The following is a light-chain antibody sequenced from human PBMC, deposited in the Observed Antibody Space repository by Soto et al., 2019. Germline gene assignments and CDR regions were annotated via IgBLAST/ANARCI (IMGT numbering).Light chain of an antibody. J-gene: IGKJ4*01. CDR3: QHYYETPVA. CDR1: QSVLYSSSNRNY. CDR2: WAS. V-gene: IGKV4-1*01. Sequence: DIVMTQSPDSLAVSLGERATINCKSSQSVLYSSSNRNYLAWYQQKAGQPPKLLIYWASTRASGVPDRFSGGGSGTDFTLTISRLQAEDVAVYYCQHYYETPVAFGGGTKVEL.